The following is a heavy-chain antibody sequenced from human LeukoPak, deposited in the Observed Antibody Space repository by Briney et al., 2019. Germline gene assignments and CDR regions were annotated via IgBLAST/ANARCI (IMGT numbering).Heavy chain of an antibody. J-gene: IGHJ3*02. V-gene: IGHV3-21*01. CDR3: ARDPGSYYDISTGYGAFDI. D-gene: IGHD3-9*01. CDR2: ISSSSSYI. Sequence: GGSLRLSCAASGFTFSSYSMNWVRQAPGKGLEWVSSISSSSSYIYYADSVKGRFTISRDNAKNSLHLQMNSLRAEDTAVYYCARDPGSYYDISTGYGAFDIWGQGTMVTVSS. CDR1: GFTFSSYS.